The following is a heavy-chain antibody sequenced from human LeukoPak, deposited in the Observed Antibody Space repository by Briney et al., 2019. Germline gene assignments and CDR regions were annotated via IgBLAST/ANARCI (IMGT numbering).Heavy chain of an antibody. CDR3: ARGPSATPPLTRYYYYMDV. V-gene: IGHV4-4*07. CDR1: GGSISTYY. D-gene: IGHD2-15*01. Sequence: SETLSLTCSVSGGSISTYYWSWIRQPAGKGLEWIGRIYTSGSTNYNPSLKSRVTISVDTSKNQFSLKLSSVTAADAAVYYCARGPSATPPLTRYYYYMDVWGKGTTVTISS. J-gene: IGHJ6*03. CDR2: IYTSGST.